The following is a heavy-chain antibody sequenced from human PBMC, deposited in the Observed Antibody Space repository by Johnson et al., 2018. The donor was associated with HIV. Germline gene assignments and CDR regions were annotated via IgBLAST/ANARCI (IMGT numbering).Heavy chain of an antibody. J-gene: IGHJ3*02. D-gene: IGHD7-27*01. V-gene: IGHV3-30*03. CDR1: GFTFRTYG. Sequence: QVQLVESGGGVVQPGRSLRLSCAASGFTFRTYGMHWVRQAPGKGLEWVAVISFDGSNKYYADSVKGRFTISRDNSKNTLYLQMNSLRAEDKAVYYCARGRESTGDEGAVDIWGQGTMVTVSS. CDR3: ARGRESTGDEGAVDI. CDR2: ISFDGSNK.